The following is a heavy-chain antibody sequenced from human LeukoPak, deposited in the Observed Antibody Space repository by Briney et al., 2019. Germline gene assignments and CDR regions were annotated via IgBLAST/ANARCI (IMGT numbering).Heavy chain of an antibody. Sequence: PGGSLRLSCAASGFTFSTYALSWVRQAPGKGLEWVSAISGSGGSTYYADSVKGRFTVFRDNSEHTLYLQMNSLGAEDTAVYYCAKGPLIEVAGTTWDYWGQGTLVTVSS. D-gene: IGHD6-19*01. J-gene: IGHJ4*02. CDR3: AKGPLIEVAGTTWDY. CDR2: ISGSGGST. CDR1: GFTFSTYA. V-gene: IGHV3-23*01.